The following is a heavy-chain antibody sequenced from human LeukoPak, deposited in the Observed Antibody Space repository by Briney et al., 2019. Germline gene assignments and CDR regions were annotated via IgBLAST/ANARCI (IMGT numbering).Heavy chain of an antibody. Sequence: SETLSLTCTVSGYSISSGYYWGWIRQPPGKGLEWIGSIYHSGSTYYNPSLKSRVTISVDTSKNQFSLKLSSVTAADTAVYYCARRYSSGWYYYWGQGTLVTVSS. CDR2: IYHSGST. CDR1: GYSISSGYY. V-gene: IGHV4-38-2*02. CDR3: ARRYSSGWYYY. D-gene: IGHD6-19*01. J-gene: IGHJ4*02.